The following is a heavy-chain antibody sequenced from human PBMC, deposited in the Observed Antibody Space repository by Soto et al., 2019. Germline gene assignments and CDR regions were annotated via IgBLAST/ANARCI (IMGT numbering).Heavy chain of an antibody. Sequence: PSETLSLTCSVSGAALNSGNYYWSWIHQVPGKCLEWIGQIYVAGETNYNPSLTGRVIMSLDTSKNQFSLNLTSVTAADTAVYYCARASQCKSYFDCFAWLDYWGQGTLVTVSS. V-gene: IGHV4-61*01. CDR3: ARASQCKSYFDCFAWLDY. CDR2: IYVAGET. J-gene: IGHJ4*02. D-gene: IGHD3-9*01. CDR1: GAALNSGNYY.